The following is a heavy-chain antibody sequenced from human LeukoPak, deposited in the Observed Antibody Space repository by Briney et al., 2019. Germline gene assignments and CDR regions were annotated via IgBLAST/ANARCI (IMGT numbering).Heavy chain of an antibody. CDR2: IYYSGST. D-gene: IGHD5-18*01. Sequence: TPSETLFLTCTVSGGSISSYYWSWIRQPPGKGLEWIGYIYYSGSTNYNPSLKSRVTISVDTSKNQFSLKLSSVTAADTAVYYCARSALYSYGLNWFDPWGQGTLVTVSS. CDR3: ARSALYSYGLNWFDP. J-gene: IGHJ5*02. V-gene: IGHV4-59*01. CDR1: GGSISSYY.